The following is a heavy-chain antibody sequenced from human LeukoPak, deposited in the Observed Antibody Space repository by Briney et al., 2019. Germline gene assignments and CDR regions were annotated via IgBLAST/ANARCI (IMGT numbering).Heavy chain of an antibody. CDR2: IYYSGST. V-gene: IGHV4-59*01. D-gene: IGHD3-3*01. CDR1: GGSISSYY. Sequence: SETLSLTCTVSGGSISSYYWSWIRQPPGKGLEWIGYIYYSGSTNYNPSLKSRVTVSVDTSKNQFSLKLSSVTAADTAVYYCAGTYYGFWSGYYPHYYYYYMDVWGKGTTVTVSS. CDR3: AGTYYGFWSGYYPHYYYYYMDV. J-gene: IGHJ6*03.